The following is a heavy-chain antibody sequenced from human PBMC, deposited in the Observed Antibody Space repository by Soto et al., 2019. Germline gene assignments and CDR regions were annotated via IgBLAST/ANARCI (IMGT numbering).Heavy chain of an antibody. CDR2: IYYNGNT. CDR3: TRATWYSEY. CDR1: GGSISRYY. Sequence: SETLSLTCTVSGGSISRYYWSWIRQPPGKGLEWIGYIYYNGNTNYNPPLKSRVTMSVDTSKNQISLKLSSVTAADTAVYYCTRATWYSEYWGQGTLVTVSS. D-gene: IGHD2-21*02. V-gene: IGHV4-59*01. J-gene: IGHJ1*01.